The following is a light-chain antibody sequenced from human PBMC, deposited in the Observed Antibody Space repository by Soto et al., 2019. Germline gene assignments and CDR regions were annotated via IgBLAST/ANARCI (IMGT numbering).Light chain of an antibody. Sequence: QSALTQPASVSGSPGQSITISCTGTSSDVGGYNYVSWSQQHPVKAPKLMIYDVTNRPSGVSDRFSGSKSGNTASLTISGLQAEDEADYYCSSYTSSSTPYVFGTGTKVTVL. CDR1: SSDVGGYNY. V-gene: IGLV2-14*01. J-gene: IGLJ1*01. CDR2: DVT. CDR3: SSYTSSSTPYV.